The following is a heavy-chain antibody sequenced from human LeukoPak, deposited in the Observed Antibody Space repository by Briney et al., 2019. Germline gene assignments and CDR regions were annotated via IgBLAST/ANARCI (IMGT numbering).Heavy chain of an antibody. D-gene: IGHD3-22*01. CDR1: GGSISSGGYY. CDR2: IYHSGST. V-gene: IGHV4-30-2*01. Sequence: SETLSLTCTVSGGSISSGGYYWSWIRQPPGKGLEWIGYIYHSGSTYYNPSLKSRVTISVDRSKNQFSLKLSSVTAADTAVYYCAGDLYDSTGIERHFDLWGRGTLVTVSS. CDR3: AGDLYDSTGIERHFDL. J-gene: IGHJ2*01.